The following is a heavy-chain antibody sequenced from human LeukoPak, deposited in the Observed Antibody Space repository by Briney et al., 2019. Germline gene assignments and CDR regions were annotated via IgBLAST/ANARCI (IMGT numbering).Heavy chain of an antibody. CDR2: ISSSHI. Sequence: GGSLRLSCAVSGFTFTTYSMNWVRQAPGKGLEWVSSISSSHIYYADSVKGRFTISRDNAESSLYLQMNSLRAEDTAVYYCAKDDRWLQFCCWGQGTLVTVSA. D-gene: IGHD5-24*01. J-gene: IGHJ4*02. CDR1: GFTFTTYS. CDR3: AKDDRWLQFCC. V-gene: IGHV3-21*04.